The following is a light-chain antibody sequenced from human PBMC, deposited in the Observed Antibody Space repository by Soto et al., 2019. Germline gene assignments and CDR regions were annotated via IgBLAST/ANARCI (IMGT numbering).Light chain of an antibody. V-gene: IGLV2-14*01. CDR1: SGDVGGYND. Sequence: QSALTQPASVSGAPGQSIAISCTGTSGDVGGYNDVSWYQQHPGKAPKLMIYDVSNRPSGVSNCFSGSKSGNTASLAISGLQAEDEADYYCSSYTSSSTIMVFGGGTTLTVL. CDR2: DVS. J-gene: IGLJ2*01. CDR3: SSYTSSSTIMV.